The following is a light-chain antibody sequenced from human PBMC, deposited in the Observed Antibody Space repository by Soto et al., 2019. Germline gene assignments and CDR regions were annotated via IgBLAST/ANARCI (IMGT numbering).Light chain of an antibody. CDR2: GAS. CDR3: QQSYSARWT. Sequence: DLPMTQSPSSLSASVGDRVTITCRASQSITSYLNWYQQKPGKAPKLLIYGASTLQSGVPSRFSGSGSGTDFTLTISSLQPEDFATYYCQQSYSARWTFGQGTKVEIK. J-gene: IGKJ1*01. V-gene: IGKV1-39*01. CDR1: QSITSY.